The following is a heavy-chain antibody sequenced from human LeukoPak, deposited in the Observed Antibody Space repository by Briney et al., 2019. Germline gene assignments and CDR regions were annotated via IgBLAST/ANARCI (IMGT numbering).Heavy chain of an antibody. J-gene: IGHJ6*02. CDR1: GGSISSYY. D-gene: IGHD3-16*01. V-gene: IGHV4-59*12. CDR3: AREYVPGLYYYYGMDV. CDR2: IYYSGST. Sequence: SETLSLTCTVSGGSISSYYWSWIRQPPGKGLEWIGYIYYSGSTNYNPSLKSRVTISVDTSKNQFSLKLSSVTAADTAVYYCAREYVPGLYYYYGMDVWGQGTTVTVSS.